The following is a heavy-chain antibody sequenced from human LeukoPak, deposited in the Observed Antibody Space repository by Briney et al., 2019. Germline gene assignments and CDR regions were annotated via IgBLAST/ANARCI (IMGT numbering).Heavy chain of an antibody. Sequence: PGGSLGLSCAASGFTFSDYNMRWIRQAPGKGLEWVSSISRSGSTKYYADSVKGRFTISRDNAKNSLYLQMNSLRAEDTAVYYCARGEYGSGSYHIDYWGQGTLVTVSS. D-gene: IGHD3-10*01. CDR2: ISRSGSTK. CDR3: ARGEYGSGSYHIDY. V-gene: IGHV3-11*04. J-gene: IGHJ4*02. CDR1: GFTFSDYN.